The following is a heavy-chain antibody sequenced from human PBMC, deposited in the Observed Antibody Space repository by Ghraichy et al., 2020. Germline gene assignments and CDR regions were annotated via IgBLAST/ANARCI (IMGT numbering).Heavy chain of an antibody. Sequence: GGSLRLSCAASGFTFSSYAMTWVRQAPGQGLEWVSSISGSGANTYHADSVKVRFTISRDNSKNTLYLQMNSLRAEDTAVYYCAKAGSGYFYVYWGQGTLVTVSS. J-gene: IGHJ4*02. V-gene: IGHV3-23*01. CDR3: AKAGSGYFYVY. CDR2: ISGSGANT. D-gene: IGHD6-19*01. CDR1: GFTFSSYA.